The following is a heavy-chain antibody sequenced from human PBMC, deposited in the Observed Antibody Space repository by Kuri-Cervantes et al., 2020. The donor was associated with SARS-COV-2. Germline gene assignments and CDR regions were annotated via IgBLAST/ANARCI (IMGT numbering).Heavy chain of an antibody. CDR1: GFTFSSYA. J-gene: IGHJ4*02. V-gene: IGHV3-23*01. Sequence: GESLKISCTASGFTFSSYAMSWVRQAPGKGLEWVSTVSGSGVSTYYADSVKGRFTISRVNSASTMFLQMNSLRAEDTALYFCAKDLISASYFGSGSPDYWGQGTLVTVSS. CDR3: AKDLISASYFGSGSPDY. CDR2: VSGSGVST. D-gene: IGHD3-10*01.